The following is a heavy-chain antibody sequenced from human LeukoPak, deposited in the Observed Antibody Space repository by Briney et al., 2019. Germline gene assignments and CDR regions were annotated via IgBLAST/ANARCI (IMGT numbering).Heavy chain of an antibody. Sequence: HPGRSLRLSCAAPGFTFSSYAMHWVRQAPGKGLEWVAVTSYDESHKYYADSVKGRFTISRDNSKSTLDLQMNSLRPEDTAVYYCARGTVTPGHWYFDLWGRGTLVTVSS. D-gene: IGHD4-17*01. CDR2: TSYDESHK. V-gene: IGHV3-30-3*01. CDR3: ARGTVTPGHWYFDL. CDR1: GFTFSSYA. J-gene: IGHJ2*01.